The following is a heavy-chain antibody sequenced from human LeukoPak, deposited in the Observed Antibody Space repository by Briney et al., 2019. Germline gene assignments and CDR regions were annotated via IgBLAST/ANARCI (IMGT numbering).Heavy chain of an antibody. V-gene: IGHV4-34*01. CDR3: ARVWSLPYDSSGDYFDY. Sequence: SETLSLTCAVYGGSFSGYYWSWIRQPPGKGLEWIGEINHSGSTNYNPSLKSRVTISVDTSKNQFSLKLSSVTAADTAVYYCARVWSLPYDSSGDYFDYWGQGTLVTVSS. D-gene: IGHD3-22*01. CDR1: GGSFSGYY. J-gene: IGHJ4*02. CDR2: INHSGST.